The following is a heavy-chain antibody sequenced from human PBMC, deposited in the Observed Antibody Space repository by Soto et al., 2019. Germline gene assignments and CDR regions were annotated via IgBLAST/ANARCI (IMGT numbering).Heavy chain of an antibody. CDR1: SGSISVTNVF. CDR2: IDYSGTA. V-gene: IGHV4-39*01. J-gene: IGHJ4*02. D-gene: IGHD6-6*01. CDR3: ARITGRHLDY. Sequence: SETLSLTCTVSSGSISVTNVFWGWVRQPPGKGLEWIGNIDYSGTAYFSPSLATRVTFHVDTSKNQFSLTFYSVTAADTAVYYCARITGRHLDYWGQGILVTVSS.